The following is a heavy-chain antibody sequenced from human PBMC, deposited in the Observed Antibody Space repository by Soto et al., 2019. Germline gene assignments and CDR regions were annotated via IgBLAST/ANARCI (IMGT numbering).Heavy chain of an antibody. CDR3: ARLGGHNNDYGDYDGDVDYYYYMDV. V-gene: IGHV4-39*01. CDR2: IYYSGST. J-gene: IGHJ6*03. Sequence: SETLSLTCTVSGGSISSSSYYWGWIRQPPGKGLEWIGSIYYSGSTYYNPSLKSRVTISVDTSKNQFSLKLSSVTAADTAVYYCARLGGHNNDYGDYDGDVDYYYYMDVWGKGTTVTVSS. CDR1: GGSISSSSYY. D-gene: IGHD4-17*01.